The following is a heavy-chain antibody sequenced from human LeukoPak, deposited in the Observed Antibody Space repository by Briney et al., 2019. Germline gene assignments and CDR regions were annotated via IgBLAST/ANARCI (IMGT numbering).Heavy chain of an antibody. D-gene: IGHD1-7*01. V-gene: IGHV1-24*01. J-gene: IGHJ4*02. CDR3: ATADWNSMRAFDY. CDR1: GYTLTELS. CDR2: FDPEDGET. Sequence: ASVKVSCRVSGYTLTELSMHWVRQAPGKGLEWMGGFDPEDGETIYAQKFQGRVTMTEDTSTDTAYMELSSLRSEDTAVYYCATADWNSMRAFDYWGQGTLVTVSS.